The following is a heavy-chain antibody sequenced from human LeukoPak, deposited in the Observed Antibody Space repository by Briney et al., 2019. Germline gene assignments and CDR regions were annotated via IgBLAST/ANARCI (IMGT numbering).Heavy chain of an antibody. CDR1: GGSITTQY. CDR2: ILYNGIT. CDR3: ARDLTTVTKGFDI. Sequence: SETLSLTCTISGGSITTQYWTWIRQPPGKGLEWIGYILYNGITNYNPSLKSRLTMSVDTSKNQFSLSLRSVTAADTAVYYCARDLTTVTKGFDIWGQGTMVTVSS. D-gene: IGHD4-17*01. V-gene: IGHV4-59*11. J-gene: IGHJ3*02.